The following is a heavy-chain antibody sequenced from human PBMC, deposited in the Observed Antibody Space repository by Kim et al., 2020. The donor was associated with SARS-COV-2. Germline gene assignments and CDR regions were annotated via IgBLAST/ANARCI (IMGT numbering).Heavy chain of an antibody. CDR3: AGRRSEGVAN. J-gene: IGHJ4*02. D-gene: IGHD3-3*01. CDR2: FSSDGSRT. CDR1: GFTLSRYQ. V-gene: IGHV3-74*01. Sequence: GGSLRLSCAASGFTLSRYQMYWVRQAPGKGLVWVSHFSSDGSRTTYADSVKGRFTISRDNAKNTLYLQMNSLRAEDTAVYYCAGRRSEGVANWGQGTLVT.